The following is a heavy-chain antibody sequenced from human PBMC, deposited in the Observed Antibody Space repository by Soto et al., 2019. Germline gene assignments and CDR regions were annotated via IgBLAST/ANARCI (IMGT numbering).Heavy chain of an antibody. V-gene: IGHV1-2*02. CDR3: ARSLTEGYCTITGCYTRPLYGMDV. CDR1: GYTFSGYY. CDR2: INPNSGGT. D-gene: IGHD2-2*02. Sequence: ASVKVSCKASGYTFSGYYIHWLRQAPGQGLEWMGWINPNSGGTNYAQKFQGRVTVTRDTPTSTAYVELSRLTSDDTAVYYCARSLTEGYCTITGCYTRPLYGMDVWGQGTTVTVSS. J-gene: IGHJ6*02.